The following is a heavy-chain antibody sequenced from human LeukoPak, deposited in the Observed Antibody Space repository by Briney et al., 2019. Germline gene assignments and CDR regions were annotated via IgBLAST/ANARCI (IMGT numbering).Heavy chain of an antibody. V-gene: IGHV3-30*03. Sequence: GGSLRLSCAASGFTFSSYGMHWVRQAPGKGLEWVAVISYDGSNKYYADSVKGRFTISRDNSKNTLYLQMNSLRAEDTAVFFRARRWSASAPTLLLFD. J-gene: IGHJ4*01. CDR3: ARRWSASAPTLLLFD. CDR2: ISYDGSNK. D-gene: IGHD3-3*01. CDR1: GFTFSSYG.